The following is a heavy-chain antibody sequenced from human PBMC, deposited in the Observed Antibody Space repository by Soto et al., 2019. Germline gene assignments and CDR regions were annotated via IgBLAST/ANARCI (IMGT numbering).Heavy chain of an antibody. CDR2: LWSDGSGQ. Sequence: PGGSLRLSCAASGFTFSSYVMHWVRQAPGKGLEWVAALWSDGSGQFYADSVKGRFTISRDSSKNTLYLQMNTLRAEDTAFYYCAREGSVSGSSHTAGSPDYWGHGTLVTVSS. CDR3: AREGSVSGSSHTAGSPDY. CDR1: GFTFSSYV. V-gene: IGHV3-33*08. J-gene: IGHJ4*01. D-gene: IGHD3-10*01.